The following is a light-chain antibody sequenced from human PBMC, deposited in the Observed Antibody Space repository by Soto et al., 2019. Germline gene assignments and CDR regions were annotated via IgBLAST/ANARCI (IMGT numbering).Light chain of an antibody. CDR3: SSYTSSSTLFYD. Sequence: QAVLTQPASVSGSPGQSITISCTGTSSDVGGYNYVSWYQQHPGKAPKLMIYDVSNRPSGVSNRFSGSKSGNTASLTISGLQAEDEADYYCSSYTSSSTLFYDFGTGTKLTVL. J-gene: IGLJ1*01. CDR2: DVS. V-gene: IGLV2-14*01. CDR1: SSDVGGYNY.